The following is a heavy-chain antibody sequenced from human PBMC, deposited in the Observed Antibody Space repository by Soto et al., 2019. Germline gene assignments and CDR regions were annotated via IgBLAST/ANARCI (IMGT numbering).Heavy chain of an antibody. CDR3: ASRYTGAFDI. Sequence: GGALRLSCAASGFTLSRYALSWGRQAPGKGLEWVSAISGSGGSTYYADSVKGRFTISRDNSKNTLYLQMSSLRAEDTAVYYCASRYTGAFDIWGQGTMVTVSS. CDR2: ISGSGGST. J-gene: IGHJ3*02. D-gene: IGHD5-12*01. CDR1: GFTLSRYA. V-gene: IGHV3-23*01.